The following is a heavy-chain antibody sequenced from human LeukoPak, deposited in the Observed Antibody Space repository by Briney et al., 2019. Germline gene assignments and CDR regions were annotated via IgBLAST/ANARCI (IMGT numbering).Heavy chain of an antibody. CDR3: ARGTTGTPGYSYYMDA. Sequence: SETLSLTCTVSGDSVTSYFWSWIRQPAGKGLEWIGRVYLTGSTNYSPSLKSRVTISLDKSKNQFSLRLISVTAADTAVYFCARGTTGTPGYSYYMDAWGKGTTVIVSS. V-gene: IGHV4-4*07. CDR1: GDSVTSYF. J-gene: IGHJ6*03. CDR2: VYLTGST. D-gene: IGHD1-1*01.